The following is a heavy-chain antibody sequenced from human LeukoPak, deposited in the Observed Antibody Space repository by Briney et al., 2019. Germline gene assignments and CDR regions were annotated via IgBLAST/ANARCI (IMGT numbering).Heavy chain of an antibody. CDR1: GYSFTRYW. CDR3: ARHVVVVAPGAFDI. J-gene: IGHJ3*02. D-gene: IGHD2-15*01. Sequence: GSLKISRKGSGYSFTRYWVGWGRPMPGESPGWVGIIYPGDSGTRYSPSFQGQVTISADKSISTAYLQWSSLKASDTAMYYCARHVVVVAPGAFDIWGQGTMVTVSS. CDR2: IYPGDSGT. V-gene: IGHV5-51*01.